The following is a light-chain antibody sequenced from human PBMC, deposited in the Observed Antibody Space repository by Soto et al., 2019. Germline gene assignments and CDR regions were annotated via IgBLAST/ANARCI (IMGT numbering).Light chain of an antibody. CDR1: QSVSSSY. CDR3: QQSFRSPYT. CDR2: GAS. J-gene: IGKJ2*01. V-gene: IGKV3-20*01. Sequence: EIVLTQSPGTLALSPGERATLSCRASQSVSSSYLAWYQQKPGQAPRLLIHGASSRTTGIPDRFSGSGSGTDFTLTIARLETEDFAVYYCQQSFRSPYTFGQGTRLEIK.